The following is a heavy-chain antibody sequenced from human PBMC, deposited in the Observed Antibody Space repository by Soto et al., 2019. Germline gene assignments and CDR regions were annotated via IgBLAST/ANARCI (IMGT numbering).Heavy chain of an antibody. CDR2: ISGSGGST. Sequence: GGSLRLSCAASGFTFSSYAMSWVRQAPGKGLEWVSAISGSGGSTYYADSVKGRFTISRDNSKNTLYLQMNSLRAEDTAVYYCAKGQSGIVGAPPPAPFGMDVWGKGPRSPSPQ. D-gene: IGHD1-26*01. CDR3: AKGQSGIVGAPPPAPFGMDV. V-gene: IGHV3-23*01. CDR1: GFTFSSYA. J-gene: IGHJ6*01.